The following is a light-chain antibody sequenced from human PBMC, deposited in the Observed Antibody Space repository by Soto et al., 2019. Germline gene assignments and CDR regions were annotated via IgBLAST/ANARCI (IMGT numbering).Light chain of an antibody. CDR2: AAS. J-gene: IGKJ4*01. CDR3: QQSYITPPLT. CDR1: QDINNF. V-gene: IGKV1-27*01. Sequence: DIQMTQSPSSPSASVGDRVTINCRASQDINNFLAWYQQEPGKVPRLLIYAASTLQAGVPSRFSASGSGTDFTLTISSLQPEDFATYYCQQSYITPPLTFGGGTKVDIK.